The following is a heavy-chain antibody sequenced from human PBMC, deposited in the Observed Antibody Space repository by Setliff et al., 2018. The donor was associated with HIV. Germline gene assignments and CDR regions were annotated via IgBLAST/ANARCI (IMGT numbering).Heavy chain of an antibody. Sequence: GGSLRLSCAASGFTFSTYAMSWVRQAPGKGLEWVSVVGGSGDITYYADSVKGRFTISRDNSKDTMYLQMNSLRDEDTAQYYCAKGYYYDSGSGRVRAFDIWGQGTMVTVSS. J-gene: IGHJ3*02. CDR1: GFTFSTYA. CDR3: AKGYYYDSGSGRVRAFDI. V-gene: IGHV3-23*01. CDR2: VGGSGDIT. D-gene: IGHD3-22*01.